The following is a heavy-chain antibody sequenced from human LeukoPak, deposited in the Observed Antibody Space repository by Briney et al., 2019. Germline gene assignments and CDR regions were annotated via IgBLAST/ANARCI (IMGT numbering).Heavy chain of an antibody. CDR2: IIAIFGTG. CDR3: ASTRGYDLAYFDY. J-gene: IGHJ4*02. Sequence: SVKVSCKASGGAFSSYAISWVRQAPGQGLEGMGRIIAIFGTGNYAQKFQGRVTITTDESTSTAYMELSSLRSEDTAVYYCASTRGYDLAYFDYWGQGTLVTVSS. CDR1: GGAFSSYA. D-gene: IGHD5-12*01. V-gene: IGHV1-69*05.